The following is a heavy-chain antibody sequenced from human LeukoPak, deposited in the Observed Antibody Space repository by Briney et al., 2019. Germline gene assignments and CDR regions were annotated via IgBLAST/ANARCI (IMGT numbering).Heavy chain of an antibody. D-gene: IGHD5-18*01. CDR1: GFTFGTTA. CDR3: VKGVSQIQLGLHYFDY. CDR2: ISVYGAST. V-gene: IGHV3-23*01. Sequence: GSLRLPCAASGFTFGTTALSWVRQAPGKGLEWVSTISVYGASTYYADSVKARFTFSRDNSKNTLYLQMNRLTAEDTAVYYCVKGVSQIQLGLHYFDYWGQGSVVTVSS. J-gene: IGHJ4*02.